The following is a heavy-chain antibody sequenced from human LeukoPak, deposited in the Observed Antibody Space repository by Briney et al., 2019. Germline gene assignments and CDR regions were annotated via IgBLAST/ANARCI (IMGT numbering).Heavy chain of an antibody. CDR3: TRDWGRWFGEYGYMDV. CDR2: IRSKAYGGTT. D-gene: IGHD3-10*01. J-gene: IGHJ6*03. V-gene: IGHV3-49*04. Sequence: GGSLRLSCTASGFTFGDYAMSWVRQAPGKGLEWVGFIRSKAYGGTTEYAASVKGRFTISRDDSKSIAYLQMNSLKTEDTAVYYCTRDWGRWFGEYGYMDVWGKGTTVTISS. CDR1: GFTFGDYA.